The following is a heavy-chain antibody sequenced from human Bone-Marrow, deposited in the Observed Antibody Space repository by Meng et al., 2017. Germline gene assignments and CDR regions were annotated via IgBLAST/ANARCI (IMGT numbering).Heavy chain of an antibody. CDR3: ARDHGQLLSGRFDY. Sequence: GESLKISCAASGFTFSSYAMHWVRQAPGKGLEWVAVISYDGSNKYYADSVKGRFTISRDNSKNTLYLQMNSLRAEDTAVYYCARDHGQLLSGRFDYWGQGTLVTVSS. D-gene: IGHD2-2*01. CDR2: ISYDGSNK. J-gene: IGHJ4*02. CDR1: GFTFSSYA. V-gene: IGHV3-30*07.